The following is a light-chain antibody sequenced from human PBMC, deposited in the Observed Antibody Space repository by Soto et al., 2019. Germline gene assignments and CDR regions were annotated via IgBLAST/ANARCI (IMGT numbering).Light chain of an antibody. CDR2: GAS. J-gene: IGKJ5*01. CDR3: QQYDHANT. Sequence: EIVLTQSPDTLSLSPGESATLSCGASQSVSSRYLAWYPHKPGQAPRLLIYGASNRATGIPDRFSGSGSGTHITLTISRLEPEVFAVFYCQQYDHANTFGQGTRLEIE. V-gene: IGKV3-20*01. CDR1: QSVSSRY.